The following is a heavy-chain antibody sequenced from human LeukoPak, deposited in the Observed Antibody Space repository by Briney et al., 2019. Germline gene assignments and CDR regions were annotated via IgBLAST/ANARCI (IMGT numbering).Heavy chain of an antibody. J-gene: IGHJ4*02. V-gene: IGHV3-11*03. D-gene: IGHD3-22*01. CDR1: GFNFSDYQ. Sequence: PGGSLRLSCAASGFNFSDYQMNWIRQAPGKGLEWVSFISSSSSYTNYADSVKGRFTISRDNARNSLFLQMNSLRAEDTAVYFCAKAYYDTSGRMGGFDCWGQGTLVTVSS. CDR3: AKAYYDTSGRMGGFDC. CDR2: ISSSSSYT.